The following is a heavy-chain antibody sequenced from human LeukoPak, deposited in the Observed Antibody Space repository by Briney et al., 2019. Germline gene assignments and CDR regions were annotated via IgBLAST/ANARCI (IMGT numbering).Heavy chain of an antibody. CDR1: GYIFTSYY. CDR2: INPSGGST. V-gene: IGHV1-46*01. Sequence: ASVKVSCKASGYIFTSYYIHWVRQAPGQGLEWMGIINPSGGSTSYAQKFQGRVTMTRDMSTSTVYMELSSLRSEDTAVYYCARVRSIFGVVTTGYWGQGTLVTVSS. D-gene: IGHD3-3*01. CDR3: ARVRSIFGVVTTGY. J-gene: IGHJ4*02.